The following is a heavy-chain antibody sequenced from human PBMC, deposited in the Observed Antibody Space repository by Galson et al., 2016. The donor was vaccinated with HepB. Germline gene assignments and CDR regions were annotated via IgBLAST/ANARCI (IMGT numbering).Heavy chain of an antibody. Sequence: TLSLTCTVSGASIATTACYWSWIRQPPGKGLEWIGYMDYSGNSYYNPSLKSRVTISIDTSKAQFSLGLSSVTAADTAVYFCARVLLSSGWYPLIYYAMDVWGQGTTVTVSS. J-gene: IGHJ6*02. CDR1: GASIATTACY. V-gene: IGHV4-31*03. CDR2: MDYSGNS. D-gene: IGHD6-19*01. CDR3: ARVLLSSGWYPLIYYAMDV.